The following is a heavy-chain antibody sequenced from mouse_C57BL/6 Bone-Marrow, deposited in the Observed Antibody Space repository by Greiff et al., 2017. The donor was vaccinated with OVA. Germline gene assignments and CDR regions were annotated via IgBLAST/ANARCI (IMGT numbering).Heavy chain of an antibody. CDR1: GFNIKDYY. CDR2: IDPEDGDT. D-gene: IGHD1-1*01. Sequence: VQLQQSGAELVRPGASVKLSCTASGFNIKDYYMHWVKQRPEQGLEWIGRIDPEDGDTEYAPKFQGKATMTADTSSNTAYLQLSSLTSEDTAVYYCTTRYYGSIGFAYWGQGTLVTVSA. V-gene: IGHV14-1*01. J-gene: IGHJ3*01. CDR3: TTRYYGSIGFAY.